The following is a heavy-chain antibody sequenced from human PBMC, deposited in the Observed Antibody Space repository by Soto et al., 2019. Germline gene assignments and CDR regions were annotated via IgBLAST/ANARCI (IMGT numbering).Heavy chain of an antibody. Sequence: LRLSCAASRFTFSSYSMSCVRQAPGKGLEGVAGFRTGGYDATTYYADSGKGRFTISRDNSKNMLFLQMNSLRAEDTAIYYCAKKANSGPGSQYFDNWGQGTLVTVSS. CDR1: RFTFSSYS. V-gene: IGHV3-23*01. D-gene: IGHD3-10*01. CDR3: AKKANSGPGSQYFDN. CDR2: FRTGGYDATT. J-gene: IGHJ4*02.